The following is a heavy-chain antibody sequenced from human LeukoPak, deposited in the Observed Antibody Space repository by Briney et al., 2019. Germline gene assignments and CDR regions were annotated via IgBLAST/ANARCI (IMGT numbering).Heavy chain of an antibody. V-gene: IGHV1-2*02. CDR2: INPNSGGT. Sequence: ASVKVSCKASGYTFTGYYMHWVRQAPGQGLEWMGWINPNSGGTNYAQKFQGRVTMTRGTSISTAYMELSRLRSDDTAVYYCARDRLRVGATWHYYYGMDVWGQGTTVTVSS. J-gene: IGHJ6*02. CDR1: GYTFTGYY. CDR3: ARDRLRVGATWHYYYGMDV. D-gene: IGHD1-26*01.